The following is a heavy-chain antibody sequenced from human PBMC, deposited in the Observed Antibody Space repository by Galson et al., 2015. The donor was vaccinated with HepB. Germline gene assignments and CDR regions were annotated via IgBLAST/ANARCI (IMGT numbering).Heavy chain of an antibody. CDR2: TSYDEKTK. Sequence: SLRLSCAASGFTFRIEAMNWARQAPDKGLEFVAATSYDEKTKYYADSVRGRFTISRDNSKITLYLQMSSLRLEDTALNYCARDWGLGLWGQGTTVTVSS. D-gene: IGHD3-16*01. CDR1: GFTFRIEA. V-gene: IGHV3-30*04. J-gene: IGHJ6*02. CDR3: ARDWGLGL.